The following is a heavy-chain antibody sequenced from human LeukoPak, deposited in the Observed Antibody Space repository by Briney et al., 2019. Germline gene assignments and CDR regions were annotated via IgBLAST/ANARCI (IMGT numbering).Heavy chain of an antibody. D-gene: IGHD3-3*01. Sequence: SETLSLTCTVSGGSISSYYWSWIRQPPGKGLEWIGYIYYSGSTNYNPSLKSRVTISVDTSKNQFSLKLSSVTAADTAVYYCARSSYYDFWSGPSNWFDLWGQGTLVTVSS. J-gene: IGHJ5*02. CDR3: ARSSYYDFWSGPSNWFDL. CDR2: IYYSGST. CDR1: GGSISSYY. V-gene: IGHV4-59*01.